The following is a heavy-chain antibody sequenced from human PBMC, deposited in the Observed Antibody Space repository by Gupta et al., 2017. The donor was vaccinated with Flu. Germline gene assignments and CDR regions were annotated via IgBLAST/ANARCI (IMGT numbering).Heavy chain of an antibody. CDR1: GYTFTSYA. J-gene: IGHJ4*02. CDR3: ARDREFYDYVWGSYRNNFDY. D-gene: IGHD3-16*02. V-gene: IGHV1-3*01. Sequence: QVQLVQSGAEVKKPGASVKVSCKASGYTFTSYAMHWVRQAPGQRLEWMGWINAGNGNTKYSQKFQGRVTITRDTSASTAYMELSSLRSEDTAVYYCARDREFYDYVWGSYRNNFDYWGQGTLVTVSS. CDR2: INAGNGNT.